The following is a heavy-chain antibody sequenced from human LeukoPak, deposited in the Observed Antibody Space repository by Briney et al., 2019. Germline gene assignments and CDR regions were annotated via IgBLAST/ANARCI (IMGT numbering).Heavy chain of an antibody. CDR3: ARDIAAAGRFDP. CDR1: GGSISSYY. CDR2: IYYSGST. V-gene: IGHV4-59*12. D-gene: IGHD6-13*01. J-gene: IGHJ5*02. Sequence: SETLSLTCTVSGGSISSYYWSWIRQPPGKGLEWIGYIYYSGSTNYNPSLKSRVTISVDTSKNRFSLKLSSVTAADTAVYYCARDIAAAGRFDPWGQGTLVTVSS.